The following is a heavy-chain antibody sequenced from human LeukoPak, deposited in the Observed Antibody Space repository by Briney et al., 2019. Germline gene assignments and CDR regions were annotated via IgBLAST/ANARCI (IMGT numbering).Heavy chain of an antibody. J-gene: IGHJ6*02. V-gene: IGHV1-46*01. CDR2: INPSGGST. CDR3: ASVYKDGMDV. Sequence: ASVKVSCKASEYTLTSYYPHWVRQVPGQGLDWMAIINPSGGSTSHAQKFQGRVTMTRDTSASTVYMELSSLRSEDTAVYYCASVYKDGMDVWGQGTTVTVSS. CDR1: EYTLTSYY. D-gene: IGHD5-24*01.